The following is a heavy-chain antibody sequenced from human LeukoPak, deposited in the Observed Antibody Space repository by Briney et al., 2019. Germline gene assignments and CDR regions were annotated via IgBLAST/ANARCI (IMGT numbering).Heavy chain of an antibody. CDR2: IKSKTDGGTT. CDR3: TTGASKYSSGKDY. V-gene: IGHV3-15*01. D-gene: IGHD6-19*01. J-gene: IGHJ4*02. Sequence: GGSLRLSCSASGFTFSNAWMSWVRQAPGKGLEWVGRIKSKTDGGTTDYAAPVKGRFTISRDDSKNTLYLQMNSLKTEDTAVYYCTTGASKYSSGKDYWGQGTLVTVSS. CDR1: GFTFSNAW.